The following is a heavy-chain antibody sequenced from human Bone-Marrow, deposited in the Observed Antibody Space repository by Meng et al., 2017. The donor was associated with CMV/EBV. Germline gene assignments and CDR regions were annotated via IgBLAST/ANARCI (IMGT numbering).Heavy chain of an antibody. D-gene: IGHD3-3*01. CDR1: GFTFSSYG. Sequence: GESLKISCAASGFTFSSYGMHWVRQAPGKGLEWVAVIWYDGSNKYYADSVKGRFTISRDNSKNTLYLQMNSLRAEDTAVYYCARESAHLRAFDIWGQGTMVTVSS. CDR3: ARESAHLRAFDI. V-gene: IGHV3-33*01. J-gene: IGHJ3*02. CDR2: IWYDGSNK.